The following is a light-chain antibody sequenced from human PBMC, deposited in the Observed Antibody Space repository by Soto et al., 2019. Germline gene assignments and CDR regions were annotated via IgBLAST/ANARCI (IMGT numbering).Light chain of an antibody. CDR1: QSISSW. CDR3: QQYNRPPIT. Sequence: DIQMTQSPSTLSASVGDRVTITCRASQSISSWLAWYQEKPGKAPNLLIYKASSLESGVPSRFSGSGSGTEFTLTISSLQPDDFATYYCQQYNRPPITFGQGTRLEIK. J-gene: IGKJ5*01. V-gene: IGKV1-5*03. CDR2: KAS.